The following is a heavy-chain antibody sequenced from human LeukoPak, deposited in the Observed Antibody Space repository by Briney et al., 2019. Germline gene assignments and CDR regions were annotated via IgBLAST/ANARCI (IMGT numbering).Heavy chain of an antibody. V-gene: IGHV4-34*01. CDR2: INHSGST. CDR3: ATVGATTHFDY. Sequence: PSETLSLTCAVYGGSFSGYYWSWIRQPPGKGLEWIGEINHSGSTNYNPSLKSRVTISVDTSKNQFSLKLSSVTAADTAVYYCATVGATTHFDYWGQGTLVTVSS. CDR1: GGSFSGYY. D-gene: IGHD1-26*01. J-gene: IGHJ4*02.